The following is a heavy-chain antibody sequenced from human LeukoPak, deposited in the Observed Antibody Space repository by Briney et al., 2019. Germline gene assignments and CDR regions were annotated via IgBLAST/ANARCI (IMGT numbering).Heavy chain of an antibody. CDR3: ATGLGYSYVRDAFDV. CDR1: GFTFDDYA. Sequence: GGSLRLSCAASGFTFDDYAMHWVRQAPGKGLEWVSGISWNSGSIGYADSVKGRFTISRDNAKNSLYLQMNSLRAEDMDLYYCATGLGYSYVRDAFDVWGQGTMVTVSS. V-gene: IGHV3-9*03. CDR2: ISWNSGSI. J-gene: IGHJ3*01. D-gene: IGHD5-18*01.